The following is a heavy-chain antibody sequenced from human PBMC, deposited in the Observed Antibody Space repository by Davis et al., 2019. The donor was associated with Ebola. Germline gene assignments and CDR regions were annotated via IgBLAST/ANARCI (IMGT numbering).Heavy chain of an antibody. Sequence: ASVKVSCKASGYTFTSYYMHWVRQAPGQGLEWMGIINPSGGSTSYAQKFQGRVTMTRDTSTSTVYMELSSLRSEDTAVYYCAREMGASCYPHCFDYWGQGTLVTVSS. CDR1: GYTFTSYY. D-gene: IGHD2-2*01. J-gene: IGHJ4*02. CDR3: AREMGASCYPHCFDY. V-gene: IGHV1-46*01. CDR2: INPSGGST.